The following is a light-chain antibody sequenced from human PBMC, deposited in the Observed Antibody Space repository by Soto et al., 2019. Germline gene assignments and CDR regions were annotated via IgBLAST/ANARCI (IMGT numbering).Light chain of an antibody. J-gene: IGKJ4*01. CDR3: QQYGSAPFT. V-gene: IGKV3-20*01. CDR1: QTVTTSQ. Sequence: VVLTQSPGTLSLSPGEIATLSFRASQTVTTSQLTWFQQKPGQAPRLLIYAASIRAAGIPDRFSGSGSGTDFTLTISRLEPEDFAVYYCQQYGSAPFTFGGGTKVDIK. CDR2: AAS.